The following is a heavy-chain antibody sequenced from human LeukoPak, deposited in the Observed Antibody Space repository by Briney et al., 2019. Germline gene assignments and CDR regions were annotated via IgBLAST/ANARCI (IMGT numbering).Heavy chain of an antibody. CDR3: ARGYSYGTYYFDY. CDR1: GFTFSSYG. Sequence: GGSLRLSCAASGFTFSSYGMHWVRQAPGKGLEWVAVIWYDGSNKYYADSVKGRFTISRDNSKNTLYLQMNSLRAEDTAVYYCARGYSYGTYYFDYWGQGTLVTVSS. V-gene: IGHV3-33*01. J-gene: IGHJ4*02. D-gene: IGHD5-18*01. CDR2: IWYDGSNK.